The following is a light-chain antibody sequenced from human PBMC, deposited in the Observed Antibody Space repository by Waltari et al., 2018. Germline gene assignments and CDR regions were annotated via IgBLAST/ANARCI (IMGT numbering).Light chain of an antibody. J-gene: IGKJ2*01. CDR1: QSISSNY. V-gene: IGKV3-20*01. CDR2: GAS. CDR3: QQYGSSLYT. Sequence: EIVLTQSPGTLSLSPGERAPLSCRASQSISSNYLAWYQQKPVQAPRLLIYGASSRATGIPDRFSGSGSGTDFTLTISRLEPEDFAVYYCQQYGSSLYTFGQGTKLEIK.